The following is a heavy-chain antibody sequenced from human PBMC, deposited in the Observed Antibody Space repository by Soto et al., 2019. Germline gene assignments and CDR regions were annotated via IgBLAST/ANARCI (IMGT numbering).Heavy chain of an antibody. CDR1: GGTFSSYA. J-gene: IGHJ6*02. CDR3: ARDNGDSMYGYYGMDV. Sequence: QVQLVQSGAEVKKPGSSVKVSCKASGGTFSSYAISWVRQAPGQGLEWMGGNIPIFGTANYAQKFQGRVTITADESTSTAYRELSSLRSEDTAVYYCARDNGDSMYGYYGMDVWGQGTTVTVSS. D-gene: IGHD4-17*01. CDR2: NIPIFGTA. V-gene: IGHV1-69*12.